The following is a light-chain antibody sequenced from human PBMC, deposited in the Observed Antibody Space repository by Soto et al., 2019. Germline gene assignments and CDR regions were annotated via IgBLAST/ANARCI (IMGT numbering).Light chain of an antibody. CDR3: RSYTSSLYV. V-gene: IGLV2-14*01. CDR1: SSDVGGYNY. CDR2: DVS. J-gene: IGLJ1*01. Sequence: QSALTQPASVSGSPGQSITLSCTGTSSDVGGYNYVSWYQQHPGKAPKLMIYDVSNRPSGVSNRFSGSKSGNTASLTISGLQAEDEADYYCRSYTSSLYVFGTGTNVTDL.